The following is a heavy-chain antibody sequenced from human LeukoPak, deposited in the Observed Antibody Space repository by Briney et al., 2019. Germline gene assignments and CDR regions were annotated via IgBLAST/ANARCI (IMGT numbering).Heavy chain of an antibody. D-gene: IGHD1-1*01. CDR1: AWTFPRYS. CDR3: VRGGRGRDDFFDY. Sequence: GGSLRLSCAASAWTFPRYSLNWARQSPGKGLEWISYVGTGGDDIYYADSVTGRFTISRDNAEKSVYLQMNSLRVENTAVYYCVRGGRGRDDFFDYWGQGTQVTVSS. V-gene: IGHV3-21*05. J-gene: IGHJ4*02. CDR2: VGTGGDDI.